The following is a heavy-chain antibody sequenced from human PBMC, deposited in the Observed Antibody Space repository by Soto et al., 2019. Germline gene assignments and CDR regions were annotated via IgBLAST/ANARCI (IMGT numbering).Heavy chain of an antibody. CDR1: GGSISSSSYY. CDR3: ASRRITIFGVVTPFDY. J-gene: IGHJ4*02. D-gene: IGHD3-3*01. V-gene: IGHV4-39*01. Sequence: KPSETLSLTCTVSGGSISSSSYYWGWIRQPPGKGLEWIGSIYYSGSTYYNPSLKSRVTISVDTSKNQFSLKLSSVTAADTAVYYCASRRITIFGVVTPFDYWGQGTLVTVSS. CDR2: IYYSGST.